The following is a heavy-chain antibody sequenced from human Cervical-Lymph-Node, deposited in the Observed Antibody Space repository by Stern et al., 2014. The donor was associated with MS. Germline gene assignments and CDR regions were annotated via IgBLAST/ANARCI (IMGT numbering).Heavy chain of an antibody. D-gene: IGHD2-8*01. CDR1: GFTFSSQW. CDR2: INSDGSST. J-gene: IGHJ6*02. Sequence: EVQLVESGGGVVQPGGSLRLSCVASGFTFSSQWMHWVRQAPGKGLVWVSSINSDGSSTSYADSVKGRFTISSYKAKKTMLRKTHSLRAEDPAVYYCARSNYGMDVGGQGTTVAVSS. V-gene: IGHV3-74*02. CDR3: ARSNYGMDV.